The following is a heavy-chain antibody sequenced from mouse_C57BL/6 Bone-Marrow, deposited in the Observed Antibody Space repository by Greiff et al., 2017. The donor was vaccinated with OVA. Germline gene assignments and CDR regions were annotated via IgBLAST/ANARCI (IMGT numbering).Heavy chain of an antibody. CDR1: GYTFTEYT. CDR3: ARHEDAYYGSRRAYYFAY. V-gene: IGHV1-62-2*01. J-gene: IGHJ2*01. CDR2: FYPGSGSI. Sequence: VQLQQSGAELVKPGASVKLSCKASGYTFTEYTIHWVKQRSGQGLEWIGWFYPGSGSIKYNEKFKDKATLTADKSSSTVYMELSRLTSEDSAVYFCARHEDAYYGSRRAYYFAYWGQGTPLTVSS. D-gene: IGHD1-1*01.